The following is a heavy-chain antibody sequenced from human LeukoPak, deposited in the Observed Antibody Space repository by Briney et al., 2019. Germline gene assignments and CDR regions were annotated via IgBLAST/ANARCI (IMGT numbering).Heavy chain of an antibody. Sequence: GGSLRLSCAASGFTFSSYSMHWVRQAPGKGLEWISYISHDSGIRYYADSVRGRFTISRDNARNSLYLQMHSLRAEDTAVYYCVRDNPRCCGVVPANIDDSWGQGTLVTVSS. CDR2: ISHDSGIR. V-gene: IGHV3-48*01. CDR3: VRDNPRCCGVVPANIDDS. CDR1: GFTFSSYS. D-gene: IGHD2-15*01. J-gene: IGHJ4*02.